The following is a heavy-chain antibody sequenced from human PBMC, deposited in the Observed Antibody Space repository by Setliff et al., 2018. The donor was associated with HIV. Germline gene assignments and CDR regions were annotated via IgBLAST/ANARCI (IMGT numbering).Heavy chain of an antibody. CDR1: GGSISSGGYY. CDR2: IYYSGST. CDR3: ARSGYCSSTSCYAFDY. Sequence: PSETLSLTCTVSGGSISSGGYYWSWIRQHPGKGLEWIGYIYYSGSTYYNPPLKSRVTISVDTSKNQFSLKLSSVTAADTAVYYCARSGYCSSTSCYAFDYWGQGTLVTVSS. J-gene: IGHJ4*02. V-gene: IGHV4-31*03. D-gene: IGHD2-2*01.